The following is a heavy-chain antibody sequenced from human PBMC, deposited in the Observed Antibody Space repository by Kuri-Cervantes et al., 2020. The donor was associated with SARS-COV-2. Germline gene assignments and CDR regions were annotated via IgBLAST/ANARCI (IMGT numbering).Heavy chain of an antibody. CDR2: ISGNGGST. CDR1: GFTFSGYA. Sequence: GESLKLSCAASGFTFSGYAMSWVRQAPGKGLEWDSAISGNGGSTYYADSVKGWFTISRDNSKNTLYLQMNSLRAEDTAVYYCSKSGEDRYYYYYYMDVWGKGTTVTVSS. J-gene: IGHJ6*03. D-gene: IGHD1-26*01. V-gene: IGHV3-23*01. CDR3: SKSGEDRYYYYYYMDV.